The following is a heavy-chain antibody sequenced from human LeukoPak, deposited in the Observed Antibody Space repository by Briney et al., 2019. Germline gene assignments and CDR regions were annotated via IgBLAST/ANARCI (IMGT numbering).Heavy chain of an antibody. CDR1: GYTFTSYY. CDR3: ARVYCSGGSCYSRAAFDY. J-gene: IGHJ4*02. Sequence: ASVKVSCKASGYTFTSYYMHWVRQAPGQGLEWMGIINPSGGSTSYAQKFQGRVTMTRDTSTSTVYMQLSSLRSEDTAVYYCARVYCSGGSCYSRAAFDYWGQGTLVTVSP. D-gene: IGHD2-15*01. V-gene: IGHV1-46*01. CDR2: INPSGGST.